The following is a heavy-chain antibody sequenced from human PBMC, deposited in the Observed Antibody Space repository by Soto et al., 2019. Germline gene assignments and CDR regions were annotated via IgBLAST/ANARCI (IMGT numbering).Heavy chain of an antibody. CDR2: MNPHSQKT. D-gene: IGHD3-16*01. J-gene: IGHJ4*02. Sequence: GASVKVSCKTSGYTFTSYDIDWVRQAKGQGLEWMGWMNPHSQKTGYAEKFEGRVTMTMNTSIRTAYMELSGRTSQDTAVYYCATWGGGHWGQGTQVTVS. V-gene: IGHV1-8*01. CDR3: ATWGGGH. CDR1: GYTFTSYD.